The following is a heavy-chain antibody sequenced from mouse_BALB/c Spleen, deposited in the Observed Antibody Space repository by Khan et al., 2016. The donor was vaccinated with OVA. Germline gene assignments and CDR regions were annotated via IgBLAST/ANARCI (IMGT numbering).Heavy chain of an antibody. CDR3: VRDGAYHRNDGWFAY. V-gene: IGHV1-4*01. J-gene: IGHJ3*01. CDR2: INPSNGYT. D-gene: IGHD2-14*01. CDR1: GYTFTSYT. Sequence: QVRLQQSGAELARPGASVKLSCKASGYTFTSYTIHWIKERPGQGLEWIGYINPSNGYTNYQQKFKDKATLTTDKSSTTAYLQLSSLTSDDSAVYNCVRDGAYHRNDGWFAYWGQGTLVTVSA.